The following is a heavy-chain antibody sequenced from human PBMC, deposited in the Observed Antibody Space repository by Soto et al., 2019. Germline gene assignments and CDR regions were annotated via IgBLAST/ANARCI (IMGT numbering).Heavy chain of an antibody. V-gene: IGHV4-39*01. J-gene: IGHJ6*02. D-gene: IGHD3-10*01. CDR1: GGSISSSSYY. CDR2: IYYSGSN. Sequence: PSETLSLTCTVSGGSISSSSYYWGWIRQPPGKGLEWIGSIYYSGSNYCNPSLKSRVTISVDTSKNQFSLKLSSVTAADTAVYYCASGAGGYYGSGSYKGDYYYGMDVWGQGTTVT. CDR3: ASGAGGYYGSGSYKGDYYYGMDV.